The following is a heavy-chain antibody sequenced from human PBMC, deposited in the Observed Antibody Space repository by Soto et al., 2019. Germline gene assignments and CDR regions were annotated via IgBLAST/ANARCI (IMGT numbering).Heavy chain of an antibody. J-gene: IGHJ6*02. Sequence: PSETLSLTCTVSDDFISSYYWNWIRQPAGKGLEWIGRVSTNGATNYNPSLESRVTMSVDTSKNQFSLKLTSVTAADTAVYFCATPQDQILTAYYAKDVGGQWMTVTV. CDR3: ATPQDQILTAYYAKDV. CDR1: DDFISSYY. V-gene: IGHV4-4*07. D-gene: IGHD3-9*01. CDR2: VSTNGAT.